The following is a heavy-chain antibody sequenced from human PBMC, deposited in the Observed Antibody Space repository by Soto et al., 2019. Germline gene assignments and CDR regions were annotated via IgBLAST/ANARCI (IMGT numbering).Heavy chain of an antibody. D-gene: IGHD2-21*01. CDR2: VSSDGSEK. CDR1: GFTFSNYA. CDR3: EKDGCGGAYFFTQFDY. J-gene: IGHJ4*02. Sequence: GSLRLSCAASGFTFSNYAMHWVRQAPGKGLEWVAVVSSDGSEKYYADSVKGRFTISRDNAKSTLSLQMNSLRPEDTSVYYCEKDGCGGAYFFTQFDYWGQGTLVTVSS. V-gene: IGHV3-30*18.